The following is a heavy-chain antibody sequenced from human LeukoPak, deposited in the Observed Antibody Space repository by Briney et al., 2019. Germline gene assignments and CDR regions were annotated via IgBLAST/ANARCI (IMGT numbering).Heavy chain of an antibody. CDR3: ARDLRYFDWLLSHYYYYYGMDV. Sequence: GGSLRLSCAASGFTVSSNYMSWVRQAPGKGLEWVSVIYSSVSTYYTDSVKGRFTISRDNSKNTLYLQMNSLRAEDTAVYYCARDLRYFDWLLSHYYYYYGMDVWGQGTTVTVSS. D-gene: IGHD3-9*01. CDR2: IYSSVST. CDR1: GFTVSSNY. V-gene: IGHV3-66*01. J-gene: IGHJ6*02.